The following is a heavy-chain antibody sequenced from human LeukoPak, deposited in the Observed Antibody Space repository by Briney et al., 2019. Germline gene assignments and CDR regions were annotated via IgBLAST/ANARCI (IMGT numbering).Heavy chain of an antibody. D-gene: IGHD4-17*01. CDR2: ISSSGGTI. CDR1: GFTFSDYY. V-gene: IGHV3-11*01. Sequence: KTGGSLRLSCAASGFTFSDYYMSWIRQAPGKGLEWVSYISSSGGTIYYADSVKGRFTISRDNAKNSLYLQMNSLRAEDTAVYYCARVVDISRPAIRLRWLDYWGQGTLVTVSS. J-gene: IGHJ4*02. CDR3: ARVVDISRPAIRLRWLDY.